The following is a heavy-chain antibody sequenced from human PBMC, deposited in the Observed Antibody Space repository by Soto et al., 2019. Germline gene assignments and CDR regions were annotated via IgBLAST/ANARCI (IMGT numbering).Heavy chain of an antibody. J-gene: IGHJ4*02. CDR1: GFSFSSYG. CDR3: ARGSSPYADHHRGIY. V-gene: IGHV3-30*03. Sequence: PGGSLRLSCAASGFSFSSYGIHWVRQGPGKGLEWVAVISYDGSDKYYADSVKGRFTISRDNSKNTLFLQMNSLRGEDSAVYYCARGSSPYADHHRGIYWGRGTLVTVSS. CDR2: ISYDGSDK. D-gene: IGHD4-17*01.